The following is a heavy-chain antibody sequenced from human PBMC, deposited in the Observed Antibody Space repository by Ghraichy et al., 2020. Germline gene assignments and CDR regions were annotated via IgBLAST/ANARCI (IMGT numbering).Heavy chain of an antibody. V-gene: IGHV3-30*18. CDR2: ISYDGSDK. J-gene: IGHJ6*02. CDR1: GFTFSSYA. D-gene: IGHD2-21*01. Sequence: GGSLRLSCAASGFTFSSYAMHWVRQAPGKGLEWVAVISYDGSDKFYADSVKGRFIISRDNSKNTLYLEMNSLRAEDTAVFYCAKVIEPWAYFYGTDVWGQGTTVTVSS. CDR3: AKVIEPWAYFYGTDV.